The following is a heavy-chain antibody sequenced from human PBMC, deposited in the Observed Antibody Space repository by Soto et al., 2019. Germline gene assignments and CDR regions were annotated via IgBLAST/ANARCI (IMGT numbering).Heavy chain of an antibody. CDR2: INPSGGST. D-gene: IGHD3-10*01. CDR3: ARTLDGSVPSYSDL. CDR1: GYTFTSYY. J-gene: IGHJ4*02. Sequence: ASVNVSFKASGYTFTSYYMHWVRQAPGQGLELMGIINPSGGSTSYAQKCQGRVTMTRDTSTRTVYMELSSLRSEDTAVYYCARTLDGSVPSYSDLWRRSTLVTVSS. V-gene: IGHV1-46*01.